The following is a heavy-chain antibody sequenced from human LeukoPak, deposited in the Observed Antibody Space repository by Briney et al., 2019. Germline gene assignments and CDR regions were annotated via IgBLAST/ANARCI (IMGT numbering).Heavy chain of an antibody. V-gene: IGHV3-53*01. Sequence: AGNSLRLSCAASGFTVSSNYMSWVRQAPGKGLERVSIIYGGGSTYYADSVKGRFTMSRDNSKNTLYLQMNSLRAEDTAVYYCATSSSWYSGLDYWGQGTLVTVSS. CDR2: IYGGGST. CDR3: ATSSSWYSGLDY. J-gene: IGHJ4*02. D-gene: IGHD6-13*01. CDR1: GFTVSSNY.